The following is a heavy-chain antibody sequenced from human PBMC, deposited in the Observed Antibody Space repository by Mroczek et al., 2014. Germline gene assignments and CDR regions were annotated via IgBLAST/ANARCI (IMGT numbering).Heavy chain of an antibody. D-gene: IGHD2-15*01. J-gene: IGHJ3*02. CDR2: IYYSGST. V-gene: IGHV4-59*01. CDR3: ARMTGGAFDI. Sequence: VQLVESGPGLVKPSETLSLTCTVSGGSISSYYWSWIRQPPGKGLEWIGYIYYSGSTNYNPSLKSRVTISVDTSKNQFSLKLSSVTAADTAVYYCARMTGGAFDIWGQGTMVTVSS. CDR1: GGSISSYY.